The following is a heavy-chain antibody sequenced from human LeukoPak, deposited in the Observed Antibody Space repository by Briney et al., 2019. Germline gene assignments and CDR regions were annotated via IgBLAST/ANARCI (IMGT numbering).Heavy chain of an antibody. Sequence: ASVKVSCKASGYTFISYGISWVRQAPGQGLEWMGWISAYNGNTNYAQKLQGRVTMTTDTSTSTAYMELSSLRSEDTAVYYCARDRRPPYYYGSGSYSGYYYYMDVWGKGTTVTISS. CDR1: GYTFISYG. V-gene: IGHV1-18*01. D-gene: IGHD3-10*01. J-gene: IGHJ6*03. CDR2: ISAYNGNT. CDR3: ARDRRPPYYYGSGSYSGYYYYMDV.